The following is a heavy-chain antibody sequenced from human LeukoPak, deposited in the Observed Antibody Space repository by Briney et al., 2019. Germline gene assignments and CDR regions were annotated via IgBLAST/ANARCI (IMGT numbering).Heavy chain of an antibody. J-gene: IGHJ6*04. CDR2: ISGSVGAK. CDR3: AELGITMIGGV. CDR1: GFTFSSYG. Sequence: GGSLRLSCAASGFTFSSYGMSWVRQAPGKGLEWVSAISGSVGAKYYADSVKGRFTISRDNAKNSLYLQMNSLRAEDTAVYYCAELGITMIGGVWGKGTTVTISS. D-gene: IGHD3-10*02. V-gene: IGHV3-23*01.